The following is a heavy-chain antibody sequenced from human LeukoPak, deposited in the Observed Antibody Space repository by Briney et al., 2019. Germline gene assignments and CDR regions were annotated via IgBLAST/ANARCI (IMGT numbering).Heavy chain of an antibody. V-gene: IGHV4-4*09. D-gene: IGHD4-17*01. CDR3: ARHLPTTVTRGYSCHPMDV. Sequence: RTSETLSLTCTASGASISTYYWSWIRQPPGKGLEWIAYIAPSGSAVYNPSLNSRLTVSVDTSKNQFSLKLNSVTAADTAVYYCARHLPTTVTRGYSCHPMDVWGKGTTVSVSS. CDR1: GASISTYY. CDR2: IAPSGSA. J-gene: IGHJ6*03.